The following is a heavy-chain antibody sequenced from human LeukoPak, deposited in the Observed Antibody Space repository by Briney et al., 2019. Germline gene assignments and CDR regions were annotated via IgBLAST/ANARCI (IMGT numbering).Heavy chain of an antibody. CDR2: IGISSGNT. CDR3: ARDHNYAFDN. Sequence: GGSLRFSCTASGFPFSDYSMNWVRQAPGKGLEWISYIGISSGNTKYADSVKGRFTISADNARNSLYLQMNSLRVEDTAVYYCARDHNYAFDNWGQGTLVSVSS. D-gene: IGHD1-1*01. V-gene: IGHV3-48*04. J-gene: IGHJ4*02. CDR1: GFPFSDYS.